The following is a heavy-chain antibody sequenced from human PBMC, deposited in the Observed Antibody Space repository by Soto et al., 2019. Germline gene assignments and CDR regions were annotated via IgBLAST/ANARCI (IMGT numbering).Heavy chain of an antibody. CDR3: AKAEDFWCGNYYYYGMDV. Sequence: GGSLRLSCAASGFTFSSYAMSWVRQAPGKGLEWVSAISGSGGSTYYADSVKGRFTISRDNSKNTLYLQMNSLRAEDTAVYYCAKAEDFWCGNYYYYGMDVWGQGTTVTVYS. J-gene: IGHJ6*02. CDR2: ISGSGGST. V-gene: IGHV3-23*01. D-gene: IGHD3-3*01. CDR1: GFTFSSYA.